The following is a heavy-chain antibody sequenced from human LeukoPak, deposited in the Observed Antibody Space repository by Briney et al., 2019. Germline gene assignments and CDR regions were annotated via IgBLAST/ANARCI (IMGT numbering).Heavy chain of an antibody. CDR1: GFTFSSYA. J-gene: IGHJ6*02. Sequence: GGSLRLSCAASGFTFSSYAMHWVRQAPGKGLEWVAVISYDGSNKYYADSVKGRFTISRDNSKNTLYLQMNSLRAEDTAVNYCARDMNSSGWYYYYGMDVWGQGTTATVSS. D-gene: IGHD6-19*01. V-gene: IGHV3-30-3*01. CDR3: ARDMNSSGWYYYYGMDV. CDR2: ISYDGSNK.